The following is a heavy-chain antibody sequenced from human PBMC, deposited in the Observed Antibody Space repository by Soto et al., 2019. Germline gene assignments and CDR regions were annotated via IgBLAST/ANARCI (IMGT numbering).Heavy chain of an antibody. V-gene: IGHV4-39*01. Sequence: SETLSLTCIFSGGSISSTSYYWGWIRQPPGKGLEWIGSIYYSGNTHYNPPLESRVTISVDTSKNQFSLKLSSVTAADTAVYYCARHHDYGGYFDYWGQGSLVTSPQ. CDR1: GGSISSTSYY. CDR2: IYYSGNT. J-gene: IGHJ4*02. D-gene: IGHD4-17*01. CDR3: ARHHDYGGYFDY.